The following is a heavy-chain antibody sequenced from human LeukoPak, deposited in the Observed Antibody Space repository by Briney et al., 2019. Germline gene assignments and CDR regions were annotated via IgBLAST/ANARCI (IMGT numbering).Heavy chain of an antibody. CDR2: IIPIFGTA. J-gene: IGHJ4*02. V-gene: IGHV1-69*13. Sequence: SVEVSCKASGGTFSSYAISWVRQAPGQGLEWMGGIIPIFGTANYAQKFQGRVTITADESTSTAYMELSSLRSEDTAVYYCARAAGYASYFDYWGQGTLVTVSS. D-gene: IGHD5-12*01. CDR1: GGTFSSYA. CDR3: ARAAGYASYFDY.